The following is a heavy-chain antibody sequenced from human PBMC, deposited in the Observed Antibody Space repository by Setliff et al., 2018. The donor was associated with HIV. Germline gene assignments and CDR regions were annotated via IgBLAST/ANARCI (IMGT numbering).Heavy chain of an antibody. V-gene: IGHV3-21*01. CDR3: ARGDTTPIYPNYMDV. CDR2: ISPSGSYI. CDR1: GFTFSSHN. Sequence: GGSLRLSCAASGFTFSSHNMNWVRQAPGKGLEWVSYISPSGSYIYYADSMKGRFTISRDNAKNSLYLQMNSLRVEDTAVYYCARGDTTPIYPNYMDVWGKGTTVTVSS. D-gene: IGHD2-21*02. J-gene: IGHJ6*03.